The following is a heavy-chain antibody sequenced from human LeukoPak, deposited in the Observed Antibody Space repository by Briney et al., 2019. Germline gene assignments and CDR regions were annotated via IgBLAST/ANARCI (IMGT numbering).Heavy chain of an antibody. CDR3: ARGVSGWYDDY. Sequence: PGGSLRLSCAASGFTFSSYAMSWIRQPPGKGLEWIGEINHSGSTNYNPSLKSRVTISVDTSKNQFSLKLSSVTAADTAVYYCARGVSGWYDDYWGQGTLVTVSS. D-gene: IGHD6-19*01. J-gene: IGHJ4*02. V-gene: IGHV4-34*01. CDR1: GFTFSSYA. CDR2: INHSGST.